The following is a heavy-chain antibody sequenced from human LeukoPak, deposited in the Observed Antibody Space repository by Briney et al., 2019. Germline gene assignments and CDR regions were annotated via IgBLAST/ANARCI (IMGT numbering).Heavy chain of an antibody. V-gene: IGHV3-21*01. J-gene: IGHJ4*02. CDR1: GFTLSIYS. CDR3: ARGILRYFGCLSTLFDY. D-gene: IGHD3-9*01. Sequence: GGSLRLSCAASGFTLSIYSMNWVRQAPGKGLEWVSSISSSSSYIYYADSVKGRFTISRDNANNSLYLHIDSLRAEDPAVSYCARGILRYFGCLSTLFDYWGQGTLVIVFS. CDR2: ISSSSSYI.